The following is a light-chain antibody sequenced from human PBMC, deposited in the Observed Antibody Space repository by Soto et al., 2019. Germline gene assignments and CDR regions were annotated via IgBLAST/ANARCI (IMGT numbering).Light chain of an antibody. CDR1: QSVSSY. CDR3: QQRSFSYT. V-gene: IGKV3-11*01. CDR2: DAS. Sequence: EIVLTQSPATLSLSPGERATLSCRASQSVSSYLAWYQQKPGQAPRLLIYDASNRATGIPARFSGSGSGTDFTLTISSLEPEDFAVYYCQQRSFSYTCGQGTKLEIK. J-gene: IGKJ2*01.